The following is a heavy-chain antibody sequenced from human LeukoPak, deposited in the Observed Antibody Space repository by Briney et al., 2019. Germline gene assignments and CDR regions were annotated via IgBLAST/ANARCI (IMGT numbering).Heavy chain of an antibody. CDR2: IYYTGTT. Sequence: SKTLSLTCTVSGGSISSYYWSWIRQPAGKGLEWIGYIYYTGTTNYNPSLKSRVTISIDTSKNQFSLKLSSVTAADTAVYYCATTTSGGDAFDIWGQGTMVTVSS. V-gene: IGHV4-59*01. CDR1: GGSISSYY. CDR3: ATTTSGGDAFDI. J-gene: IGHJ3*02. D-gene: IGHD1-26*01.